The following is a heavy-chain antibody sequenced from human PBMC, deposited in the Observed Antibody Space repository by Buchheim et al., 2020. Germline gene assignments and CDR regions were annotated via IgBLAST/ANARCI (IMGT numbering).Heavy chain of an antibody. J-gene: IGHJ4*02. V-gene: IGHV3-21*01. CDR3: ARDSSSSSGWYSPPGAGDY. CDR2: ISSSSSYI. D-gene: IGHD6-19*01. CDR1: GFTFSSYS. Sequence: EVQLVESGGGLVKPGGSLRLSCAASGFTFSSYSMNWVRQAPGKGLEWVSSISSSSSYIYYADSVKGRFTISRDNAKNSLYLQMNSLRAEDTAVYYCARDSSSSSGWYSPPGAGDYWGQGTL.